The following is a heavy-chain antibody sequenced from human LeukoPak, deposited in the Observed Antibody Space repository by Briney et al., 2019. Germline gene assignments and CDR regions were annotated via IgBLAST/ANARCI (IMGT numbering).Heavy chain of an antibody. D-gene: IGHD2-2*01. CDR3: ARVGVVPKYCSSTSCPRSSYYMDV. CDR2: ISNTGDT. V-gene: IGHV4-59*12. CDR1: GGSMSDYY. J-gene: IGHJ6*03. Sequence: SETLSLTCAVSGGSMSDYYWSWIRQPPGKGLEWIGYISNTGDTGYVPSFKSRAMISVDKSKNQFSLKLSSVTAADTAVYYCARVGVVPKYCSSTSCPRSSYYMDVWGKGTTVAVSS.